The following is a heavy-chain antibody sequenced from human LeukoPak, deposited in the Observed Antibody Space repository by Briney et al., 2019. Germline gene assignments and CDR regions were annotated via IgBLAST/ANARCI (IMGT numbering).Heavy chain of an antibody. Sequence: GGSLRLSCAASGFIFSSYAMSWVRQAPGKGLEWVSTIGAVATTTYYEDSVKGRFTISRDNSKNTLYLQLNSLRADDTAVYYCAHRGNYFDDWGQGTLVTVSS. CDR2: IGAVATTT. D-gene: IGHD3-16*01. CDR3: AHRGNYFDD. CDR1: GFIFSSYA. V-gene: IGHV3-23*01. J-gene: IGHJ4*02.